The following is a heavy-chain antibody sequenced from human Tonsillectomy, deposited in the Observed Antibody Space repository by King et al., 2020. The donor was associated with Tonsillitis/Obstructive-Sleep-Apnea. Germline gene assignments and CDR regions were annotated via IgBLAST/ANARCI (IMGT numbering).Heavy chain of an antibody. V-gene: IGHV4-31*03. D-gene: IGHD3-22*01. Sequence: QLQESGPGLVKPSQTLSLTCTVSGGSISSGGYYWSWIRQHPGEGLEWIGYIYFSGSTYYTPSLKSRVTISVDTSKNQFYLKLSSVTAADTAVYYCARVSPYYYDSSGYCDYWGQGTLVIVSS. CDR2: IYFSGST. J-gene: IGHJ4*02. CDR1: GGSISSGGYY. CDR3: ARVSPYYYDSSGYCDY.